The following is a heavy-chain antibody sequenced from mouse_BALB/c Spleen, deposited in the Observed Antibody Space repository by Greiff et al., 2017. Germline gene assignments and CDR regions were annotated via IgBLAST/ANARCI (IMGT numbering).Heavy chain of an antibody. CDR3: ARSGSSPYAMDY. CDR1: GYSITSDYA. Sequence: EVQLKESGPGLVKPSQSLSLTCTVTGYSITSDYAWNWIRQFPGNKLEWMGYISYSGSTSYNPSLKSRISITRDTSKNQFFLQLNSVTTEDTATYYCARSGSSPYAMDYWGQGTSVTVSS. D-gene: IGHD1-1*01. CDR2: ISYSGST. J-gene: IGHJ4*01. V-gene: IGHV3-2*02.